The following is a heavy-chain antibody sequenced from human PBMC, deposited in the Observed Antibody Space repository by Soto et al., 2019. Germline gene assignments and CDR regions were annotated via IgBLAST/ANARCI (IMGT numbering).Heavy chain of an antibody. CDR2: MQPSTGRT. V-gene: IGHV1-8*01. J-gene: IGHJ4*02. CDR1: GYSFTSLD. D-gene: IGHD6-19*01. CDR3: ARGVSARVDY. Sequence: QVQLVQSGAEVREPGASVKVSCKASGYSFTSLDINWVRQTAGQGLEWMGWMQPSTGRTGYAQKFQGRVTMTRDTSINPAYMELTTLTSDDTAFYYCARGVSARVDYWGQGTLVTVSS.